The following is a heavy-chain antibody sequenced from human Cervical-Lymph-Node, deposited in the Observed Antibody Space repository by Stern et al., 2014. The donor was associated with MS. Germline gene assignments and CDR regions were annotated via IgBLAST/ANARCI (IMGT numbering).Heavy chain of an antibody. D-gene: IGHD3-10*01. J-gene: IGHJ5*02. CDR1: GG. V-gene: IGHV1-69*06. CDR2: VIPFVGTS. Sequence: VQLVESGAEVKQPGSSVKVSCKSSGGISWVRQAPGQGLAWMGGVIPFVGTSNYAQKFRGRAIITADTSTNTTYLHLSRLTSADTAVYYCARGSGDNWFGPWGQGTLVTVSS. CDR3: ARGSGDNWFGP.